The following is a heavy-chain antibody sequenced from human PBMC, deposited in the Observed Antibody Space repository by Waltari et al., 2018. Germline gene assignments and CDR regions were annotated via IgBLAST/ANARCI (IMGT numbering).Heavy chain of an antibody. V-gene: IGHV3-72*01. D-gene: IGHD1-26*01. J-gene: IGHJ4*02. CDR3: VRDKSGGYYDY. CDR2: IRNRARSFTT. Sequence: EVQVVESGGGLVQPGGSPRLSCAASGFTSTDHYMNWVRQAPGKGLEWVGLIRNRARSFTTDYAASVEGRFAISRDDSKNLLYLQMNSLKTEDTAVYYCVRDKSGGYYDYWGQGTLVTVSS. CDR1: GFTSTDHY.